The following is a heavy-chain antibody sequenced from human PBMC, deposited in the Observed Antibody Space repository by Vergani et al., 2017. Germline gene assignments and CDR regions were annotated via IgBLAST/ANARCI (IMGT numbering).Heavy chain of an antibody. D-gene: IGHD6-19*01. CDR3: VRHSTVEWLVKLGWFDP. V-gene: IGHV4-39*01. Sequence: QLQLQESGPGLVKPSATLSLTCCVPGATIRSSNYYWGWIRQPPGKGLERIASIYYSGSTYYNPSLKSRVTISVDTSKNQFSLKLSCVTAADTAVYFCVRHSTVEWLVKLGWFDPWGKGIMVTVSS. J-gene: IGHJ5*02. CDR1: GATIRSSNYY. CDR2: IYYSGST.